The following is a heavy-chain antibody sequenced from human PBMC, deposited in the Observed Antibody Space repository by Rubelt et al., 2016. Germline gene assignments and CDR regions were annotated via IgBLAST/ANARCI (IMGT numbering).Heavy chain of an antibody. J-gene: IGHJ3*02. Sequence: QVQLVESGGGVVQPGRSLRLSCAASGFTFSSYAMHWVRQAPGKGLEWVAVISYDGSNKYYADSVKGRFTISRDNSKNTLYLQMNSLRAEDTAVYYCAKDDSYYYGSGSYEDIWGQGTMVTVSS. CDR2: ISYDGSNK. D-gene: IGHD3-10*01. CDR3: AKDDSYYYGSGSYEDI. CDR1: GFTFSSYA. V-gene: IGHV3-30*04.